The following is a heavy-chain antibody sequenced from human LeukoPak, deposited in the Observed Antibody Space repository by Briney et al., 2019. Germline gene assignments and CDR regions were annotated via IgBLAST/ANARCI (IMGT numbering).Heavy chain of an antibody. CDR1: GFTFSSYW. V-gene: IGHV3-74*01. D-gene: IGHD2-2*01. Sequence: HPGGSLRLSWAASGFTFSSYWMHWVRQAPGKGLVWVSRLNSDGSSTGYADSVKGRFTISRDNAKNTLYLQMNSLRAEDTAVYCCFRNLRYCSSTSCYDPCFDYWGQGTLVTVSS. CDR3: FRNLRYCSSTSCYDPCFDY. J-gene: IGHJ4*02. CDR2: LNSDGSST.